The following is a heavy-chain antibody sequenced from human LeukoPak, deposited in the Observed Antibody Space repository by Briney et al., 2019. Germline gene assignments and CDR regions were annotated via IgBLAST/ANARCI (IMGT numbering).Heavy chain of an antibody. CDR3: AKELYPRSNDFWSGYPFDP. J-gene: IGHJ5*02. CDR2: ISGSGGST. D-gene: IGHD3-3*01. Sequence: GGSLRLSCAAYGFTFSSYAMSWVRQAPGEGLEWISAISGSGGSTYYADSVKGRFTISRDNSKNTLYLQMNSLRAEDTAVYYCAKELYPRSNDFWSGYPFDPWGQGTLVTVSS. CDR1: GFTFSSYA. V-gene: IGHV3-23*01.